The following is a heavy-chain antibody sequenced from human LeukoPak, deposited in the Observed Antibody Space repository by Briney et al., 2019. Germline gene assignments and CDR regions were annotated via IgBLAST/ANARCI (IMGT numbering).Heavy chain of an antibody. CDR3: ARDRDFWSGYYTPVDC. CDR1: GFTFSSYS. D-gene: IGHD3-3*01. CDR2: TYTGGNS. V-gene: IGHV3-66*01. J-gene: IGHJ4*02. Sequence: PGGSLRLSCVASGFTFSSYSINWVRQAPGKGLEWVSVTYTGGNSYYADSVKGRFIISRDISKNTLYLQMNSLRAEDTAVYYCARDRDFWSGYYTPVDCWGQGTLVTVSS.